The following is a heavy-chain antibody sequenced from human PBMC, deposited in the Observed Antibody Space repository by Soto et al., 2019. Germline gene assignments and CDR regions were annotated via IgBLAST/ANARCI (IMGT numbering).Heavy chain of an antibody. J-gene: IGHJ6*03. CDR2: ISSSSSYI. D-gene: IGHD3-16*01. Sequence: GGSLRLSCAASVLTFSSYSMNWVRQAPGKGLEWVSSISSSSSYIYYADSVKGRFTISRDNAKNSLYLQMNSLRAEDTAVYYCAKTGASLDYYYYMDVWGKGTTVTVSS. CDR1: VLTFSSYS. CDR3: AKTGASLDYYYYMDV. V-gene: IGHV3-21*04.